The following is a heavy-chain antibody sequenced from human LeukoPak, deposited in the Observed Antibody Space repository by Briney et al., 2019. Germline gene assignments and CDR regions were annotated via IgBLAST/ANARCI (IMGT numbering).Heavy chain of an antibody. CDR2: IKSDGST. D-gene: IGHD3-22*01. Sequence: GGSLRLSCAASGFTFSSYWMHWARQAPGKGLVWVSRIKSDGSTNYADSVKGRFTISRDNAKNTVSLQMNSLGAEDTGVYYCARAPSEIGGYYPEYFRHWGQGTLVTVSS. J-gene: IGHJ1*01. CDR1: GFTFSSYW. V-gene: IGHV3-74*01. CDR3: ARAPSEIGGYYPEYFRH.